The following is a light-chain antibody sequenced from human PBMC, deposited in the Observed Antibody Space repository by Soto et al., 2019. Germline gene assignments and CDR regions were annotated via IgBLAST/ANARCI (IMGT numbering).Light chain of an antibody. CDR1: QTVDTY. CDR2: DVS. Sequence: PGERATLSCRASQTVDTYLAWYQQKPGQSPILLIYDVSDRATGIPARFSGSGSGTDFTLTISSLEPEDVAVYYCQHRRAWPVTFGGGTRVEIK. J-gene: IGKJ4*01. V-gene: IGKV3-11*01. CDR3: QHRRAWPVT.